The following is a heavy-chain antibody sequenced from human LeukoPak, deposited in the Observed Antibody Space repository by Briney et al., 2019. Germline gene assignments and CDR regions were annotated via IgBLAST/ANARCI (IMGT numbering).Heavy chain of an antibody. Sequence: GRSLRLSCAASGFTFSSYGMHWVRQAPGKGLEWVAVISYDGSNKYYADSVKGRFTISRDNSKNTLYLQMNSLRAEDTAVYYCAKSIQYCSSTSCSYGMDVWGQGTTVTVSS. CDR1: GFTFSSYG. CDR2: ISYDGSNK. J-gene: IGHJ6*02. V-gene: IGHV3-30*18. CDR3: AKSIQYCSSTSCSYGMDV. D-gene: IGHD2-2*01.